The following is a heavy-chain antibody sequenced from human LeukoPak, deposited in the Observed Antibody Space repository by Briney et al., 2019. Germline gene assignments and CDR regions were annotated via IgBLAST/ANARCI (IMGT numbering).Heavy chain of an antibody. V-gene: IGHV1-2*02. CDR2: INPNSGGT. J-gene: IGHJ4*02. Sequence: ASVKVSCKASGYTFTGYYMHWVRQAPGQGLEWMGWINPNSGGTNYAQKFQGRVTITRDTSISTAYMELSRLRSDDTAVYYCARGHRYSSAQGDYWGQGTLDTVSS. CDR3: ARGHRYSSAQGDY. D-gene: IGHD6-19*01. CDR1: GYTFTGYY.